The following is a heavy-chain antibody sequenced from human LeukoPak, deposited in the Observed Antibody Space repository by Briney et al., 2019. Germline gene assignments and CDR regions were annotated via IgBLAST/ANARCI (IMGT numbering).Heavy chain of an antibody. Sequence: GASVKVSCKASGYTFTSYYMHWVRQAPGQGLEWMGGIIPIFGTANYAQKFQGRVTITADESTSTAYMELSSLRSEDTAVYYCARGLKGGDYWGQGTLVTVSS. CDR2: IIPIFGTA. CDR3: ARGLKGGDY. V-gene: IGHV1-69*13. D-gene: IGHD4/OR15-4a*01. J-gene: IGHJ4*02. CDR1: GYTFTSYY.